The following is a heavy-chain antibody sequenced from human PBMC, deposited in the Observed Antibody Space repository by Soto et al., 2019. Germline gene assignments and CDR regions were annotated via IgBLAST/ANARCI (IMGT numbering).Heavy chain of an antibody. J-gene: IGHJ3*02. Sequence: QLQLQESGPGLVKPSETLSLTCTVSGGSISSSSDYWGWIRQPPGKGLEWIGSSYNSGSNYYNPSIKGVVTISVATSRNQFSREVTSGTATDTAVYYWVRQVGGGFGDADSDDFCDIWGQGTMVTVSS. CDR1: GGSISSSSDY. CDR3: VRQVGGGFGDADSDDFCDI. D-gene: IGHD3-3*01. V-gene: IGHV4-39*01. CDR2: SYNSGSN.